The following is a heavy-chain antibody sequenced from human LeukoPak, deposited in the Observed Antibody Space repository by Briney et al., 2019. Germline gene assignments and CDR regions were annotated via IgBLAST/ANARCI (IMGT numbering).Heavy chain of an antibody. V-gene: IGHV3-30*18. J-gene: IGHJ4*02. D-gene: IGHD2-15*01. CDR2: ISYDGLYK. CDR1: GFTFSSYA. Sequence: GGSLRLSCAASGFTFSSYAMHWVRQSPGKGLEWVAVISYDGLYKYSADSVQDRFNISRDNSKNTLYLQMNSLRREDTAPYYCAKGEVAVVAASPEYWGQGTLVTVSS. CDR3: AKGEVAVVAASPEY.